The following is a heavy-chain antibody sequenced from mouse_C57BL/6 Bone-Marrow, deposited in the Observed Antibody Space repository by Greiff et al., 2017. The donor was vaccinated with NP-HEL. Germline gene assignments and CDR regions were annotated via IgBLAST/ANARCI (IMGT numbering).Heavy chain of an antibody. CDR1: GYTFTSYW. Sequence: QVQLQQPGAELVKPGASVKLSCKASGYTFTSYWMHWVKQRPGQGLEWIGMIHPNSGSTNYNEKFKSKATLTVDKSSSTAYMQLSSLTSEDSAVYYCARWFFCGNDGRDYGGRGTTLTVSA. CDR3: ARWFFCGNDGRDY. CDR2: IHPNSGST. D-gene: IGHD2-2*01. V-gene: IGHV1-64*01. J-gene: IGHJ2*01.